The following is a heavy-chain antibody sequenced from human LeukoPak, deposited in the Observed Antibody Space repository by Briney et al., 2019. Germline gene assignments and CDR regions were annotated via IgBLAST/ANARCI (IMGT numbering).Heavy chain of an antibody. J-gene: IGHJ6*02. V-gene: IGHV3-49*04. CDR1: GFTFGDYA. CDR3: TREGAAAAYGMDV. CDR2: IRRRAFGETA. Sequence: PGGSLRLSCTASGFTFGDYAVSWVRRAPGRGLEWVGLIRRRAFGETADYAASVKGRFTISRDDSKSIAYLQMNSLKTEDTAVYYCTREGAAAAYGMDVWGQGTTVTVSS. D-gene: IGHD6-13*01.